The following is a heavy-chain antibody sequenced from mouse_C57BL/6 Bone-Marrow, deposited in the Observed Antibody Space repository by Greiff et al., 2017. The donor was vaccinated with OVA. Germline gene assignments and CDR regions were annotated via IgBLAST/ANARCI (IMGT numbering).Heavy chain of an antibody. V-gene: IGHV1-26*01. CDR1: GYTFTDYY. Sequence: VQLKQSGPELVKPGASVKISCKASGYTFTDYYMNWVKQSHGKSLEWIGDINPNNGGTSYNQKFKGKATLTVDKSSSTAYMELRSLTSEDSAVYYCARGYYYGSSFAYWGQGTLVTVSA. CDR3: ARGYYYGSSFAY. CDR2: INPNNGGT. D-gene: IGHD1-1*01. J-gene: IGHJ3*01.